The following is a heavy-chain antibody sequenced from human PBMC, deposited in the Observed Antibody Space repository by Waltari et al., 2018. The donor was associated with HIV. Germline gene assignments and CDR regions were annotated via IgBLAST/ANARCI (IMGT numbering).Heavy chain of an antibody. CDR1: TVTFANVW. Sequence: EVQVVESGGGLVKPGGSLRVSCPRFTVTFANVWLTWGRQAPGKGLQWFGRSKSKRDGGATDYAASVKGRFVISRDDSQNTLYLQMNSLKIEDTAMYYCTTGCYPTEAFDIWGQGTMVTVSS. CDR3: TTGCYPTEAFDI. V-gene: IGHV3-15*01. D-gene: IGHD2-15*01. CDR2: SKSKRDGGAT. J-gene: IGHJ3*02.